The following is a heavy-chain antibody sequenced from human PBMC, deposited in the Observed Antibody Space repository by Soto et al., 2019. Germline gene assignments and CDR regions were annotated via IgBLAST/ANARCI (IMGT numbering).Heavy chain of an antibody. D-gene: IGHD3-22*01. V-gene: IGHV1-18*01. CDR3: ARAAYYYESSGYYPGDY. J-gene: IGHJ4*02. CDR1: GYTFTSLG. Sequence: ASCRVSCKTAGYTFTSLGISWMRQATGQGLEWMGWITTDKGKTNYAQKFQGRVTFTRDTSASTVYMEVSSLRSEDTAVYYCARAAYYYESSGYYPGDYWGQGTLVTVSS. CDR2: ITTDKGKT.